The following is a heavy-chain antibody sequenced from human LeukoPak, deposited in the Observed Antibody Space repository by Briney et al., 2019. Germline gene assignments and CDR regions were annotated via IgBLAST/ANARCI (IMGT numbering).Heavy chain of an antibody. J-gene: IGHJ4*02. CDR1: RFTFSGYW. Sequence: GGSLRLSCATSRFTFSGYWMHWGRRAPGKGLEWVSSIDTEGNSAAYADSVRGRFTISRDNAKDTLYLQMESLRAENTAVYNCANCRGTDRAIIDYWGQGVRVTVSS. D-gene: IGHD5-18*01. CDR3: ANCRGTDRAIIDY. V-gene: IGHV3-74*01. CDR2: IDTEGNSA.